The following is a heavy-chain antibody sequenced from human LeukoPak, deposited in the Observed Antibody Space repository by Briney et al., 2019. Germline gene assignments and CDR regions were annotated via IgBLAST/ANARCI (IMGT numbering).Heavy chain of an antibody. Sequence: GASVKVSCKAPGGTFSSYAISWMRQAPGQGLEWMGGIIPIFGTANYAQKFQGRVTITADESTSTAYMELSSLRSEDTAVYYCARVEAYYYDSSGLDYWGQGTLVTVSS. CDR1: GGTFSSYA. D-gene: IGHD3-22*01. CDR2: IIPIFGTA. CDR3: ARVEAYYYDSSGLDY. J-gene: IGHJ4*02. V-gene: IGHV1-69*13.